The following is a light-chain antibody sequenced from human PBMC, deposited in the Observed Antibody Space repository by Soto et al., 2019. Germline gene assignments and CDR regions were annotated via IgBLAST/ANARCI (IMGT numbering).Light chain of an antibody. J-gene: IGKJ1*01. Sequence: EIVLTRSPGTLSLSPVERAAPSCRGSQSVSSSYLAWYQQKPGQAPRLLIYGASSRATGIPDRFSGSGSGTDFTLTLSRLEPEDFAVSYCQQYGSSPWTFGQGTKVDIK. CDR1: QSVSSSY. V-gene: IGKV3-20*01. CDR3: QQYGSSPWT. CDR2: GAS.